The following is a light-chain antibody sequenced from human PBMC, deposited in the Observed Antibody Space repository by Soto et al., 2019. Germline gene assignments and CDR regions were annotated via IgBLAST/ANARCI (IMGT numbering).Light chain of an antibody. CDR3: QQYGSSPLWT. Sequence: EIVLTQSPGTLSLSPGERATLSCRASQSVTSSLAWYQQKPGQAPRLLIYGASSRATGIPARFSGSGSGTDFTLTISRLEPEDFAVYYCQQYGSSPLWTFGQGTKVDIK. CDR1: QSVTSS. V-gene: IGKV3-20*01. CDR2: GAS. J-gene: IGKJ1*01.